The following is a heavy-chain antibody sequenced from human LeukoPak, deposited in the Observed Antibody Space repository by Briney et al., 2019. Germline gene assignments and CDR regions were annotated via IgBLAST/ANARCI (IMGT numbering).Heavy chain of an antibody. J-gene: IGHJ4*02. CDR2: IYHSGST. Sequence: SETLSLTCTVSGGSISSSSYYWGWIRQPPGKGLEWIGSIYHSGSTYYNPSLKSRVTISVDTSKNQFSLKLSSVTAADTAVYYCARHSTAMAYFDYWGQGTLVTVSS. CDR1: GGSISSSSYY. CDR3: ARHSTAMAYFDY. D-gene: IGHD5-18*01. V-gene: IGHV4-39*01.